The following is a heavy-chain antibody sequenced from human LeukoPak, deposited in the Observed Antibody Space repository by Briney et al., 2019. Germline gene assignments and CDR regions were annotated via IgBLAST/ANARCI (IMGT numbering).Heavy chain of an antibody. D-gene: IGHD6-6*01. CDR2: INPNSGGT. V-gene: IGHV1-2*02. CDR3: ARARWQLVPYFDS. J-gene: IGHJ4*02. CDR1: VYTFTDYY. Sequence: GASVKVSSKASVYTFTDYYMHWVRQAPGQGLEWMGWINPNSGGTNFAQKFQGRVAMTRDTSISTAYLELGSLRSDDTAVYFCARARWQLVPYFDSWGQGTLVTVSS.